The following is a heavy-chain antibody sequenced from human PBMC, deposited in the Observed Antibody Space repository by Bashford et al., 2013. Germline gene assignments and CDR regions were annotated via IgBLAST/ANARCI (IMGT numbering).Heavy chain of an antibody. CDR2: IRTHNGDT. D-gene: IGHD3-16*01. V-gene: IGHV1-18*01. CDR1: GYTFTTYG. Sequence: ASVKVSCKASGYTFTTYGITWVRQAPGQGLEWMAWIRTHNGDTSFAQNVQGRVTMTTDTSTSTAYMELRSLRSDDTAVYYCTTAQDYIWGSYAQHWGQGTLVTVSS. CDR3: TTAQDYIWGSYAQH. J-gene: IGHJ1*01.